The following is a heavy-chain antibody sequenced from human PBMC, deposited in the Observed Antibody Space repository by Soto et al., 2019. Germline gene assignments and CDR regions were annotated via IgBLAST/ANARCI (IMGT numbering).Heavy chain of an antibody. J-gene: IGHJ4*02. V-gene: IGHV3-73*01. CDR1: GFTFSGSA. Sequence: PGGSLRLSCAASGFTFSGSAMHWVRQASGKGLEWVGRIRSKANSYATAYAASVKGRFTISRDDSKNTAYLQMNSLKTEDTAVYYCTRLYDFWSAYDYWGQGTLVTVSS. D-gene: IGHD3-3*01. CDR2: IRSKANSYAT. CDR3: TRLYDFWSAYDY.